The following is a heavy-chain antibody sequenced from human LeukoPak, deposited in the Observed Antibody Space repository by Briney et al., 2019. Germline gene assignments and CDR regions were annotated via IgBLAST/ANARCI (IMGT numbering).Heavy chain of an antibody. J-gene: IGHJ4*02. Sequence: GASVKVSCKASGGTFSSYTISWVRQAPGQGLEWMGRIIPILGIANYAQKFQGRVTITADKSTSTAYMELSSLRSEDTAVYYCASAVYDYVWGSYRLDYWGQGTLVTVSS. CDR2: IIPILGIA. V-gene: IGHV1-69*02. CDR3: ASAVYDYVWGSYRLDY. CDR1: GGTFSSYT. D-gene: IGHD3-16*02.